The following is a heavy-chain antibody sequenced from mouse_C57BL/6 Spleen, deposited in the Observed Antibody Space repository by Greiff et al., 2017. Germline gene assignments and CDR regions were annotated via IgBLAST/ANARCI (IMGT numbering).Heavy chain of an antibody. CDR1: GYTFTSYW. D-gene: IGHD1-1*01. Sequence: VQLQPPGAELVMPGASVKLSCKASGYTFTSYWMHWVKQRPGQGLEWIGELDPSDSYTNYNQKFKGKSTLTVDKSSSTAYMQLSSLTSEDSAVYYCARWDYGSSRFAYWGQGTLVTVSA. V-gene: IGHV1-69*01. CDR2: LDPSDSYT. J-gene: IGHJ3*01. CDR3: ARWDYGSSRFAY.